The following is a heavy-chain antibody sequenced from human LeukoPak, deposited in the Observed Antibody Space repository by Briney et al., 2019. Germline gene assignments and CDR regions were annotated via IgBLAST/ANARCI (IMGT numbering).Heavy chain of an antibody. D-gene: IGHD5-24*01. J-gene: IGHJ6*03. CDR1: GGSISSYY. CDR2: IYTSGST. V-gene: IGHV4-4*07. CDR3: AGKDGYNYYYYYMDV. Sequence: PSETLSLTCTVSGGSISSYYWGWIRQPAGKGLEWIGRIYTSGSTNYNPSLKSRVTISVDTSKNQFSLKLSSVTAADTAVYYCAGKDGYNYYYYYMDVWGKGTTVTVSS.